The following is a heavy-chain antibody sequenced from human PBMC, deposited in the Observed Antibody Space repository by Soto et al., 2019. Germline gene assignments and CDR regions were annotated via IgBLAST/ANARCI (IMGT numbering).Heavy chain of an antibody. CDR1: GFTFSSYS. J-gene: IGHJ6*02. CDR2: ISSSSSYI. V-gene: IGHV3-21*01. CDR3: ARSSTVDTAMVAYYYYGMDV. Sequence: EVQLVESGGGLVKPGGSLRLSCAASGFTFSSYSMNWVRQAPGKGLEWVSSISSSSSYIYYADSVKGRFTISRDNAKNSLYLQMNRLRAEDTAVYYCARSSTVDTAMVAYYYYGMDVWGQGTTVTVSS. D-gene: IGHD5-18*01.